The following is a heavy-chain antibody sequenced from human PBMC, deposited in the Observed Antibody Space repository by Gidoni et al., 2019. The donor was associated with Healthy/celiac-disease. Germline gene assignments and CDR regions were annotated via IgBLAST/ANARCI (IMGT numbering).Heavy chain of an antibody. CDR3: ARHRYYYDSSGFRRIYYYYYGMDV. D-gene: IGHD3-22*01. Sequence: QVQLQESGPGLVKPSETLSLTCTVSGGSISSYYWSWIRQPPGKGLEWIGYIYYSGSTNYNPSLKSRVTISVDTSKNQFSLKLSSVTAADTAVYYCARHRYYYDSSGFRRIYYYYYGMDVWGQGTTVTVSS. J-gene: IGHJ6*02. CDR1: GGSISSYY. V-gene: IGHV4-59*08. CDR2: IYYSGST.